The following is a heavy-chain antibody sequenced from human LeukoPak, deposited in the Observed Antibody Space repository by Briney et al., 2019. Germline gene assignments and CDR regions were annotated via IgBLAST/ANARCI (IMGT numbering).Heavy chain of an antibody. J-gene: IGHJ4*02. CDR1: GGSFSGYY. CDR2: INHSGST. V-gene: IGHV4-34*01. D-gene: IGHD3-3*01. CDR3: ARQGRTIFGVVMGFDY. Sequence: SETLSLTCAVYGGSFSGYYWSWIRQPPGKGLEWIGEINHSGSTNYNPSLKSRVTISVDTSKNQFSLKLSSVTAADTAVYYCARQGRTIFGVVMGFDYWGQGTLVTVSS.